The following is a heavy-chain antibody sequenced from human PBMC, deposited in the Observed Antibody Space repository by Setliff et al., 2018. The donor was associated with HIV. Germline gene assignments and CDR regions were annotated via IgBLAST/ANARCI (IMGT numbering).Heavy chain of an antibody. Sequence: PGGSLRLSCAASGFSFSRYWMSWVRQAPGKGLEWVASIDHFGSEENYVDSVRGRFTISRDNAKSTVYLQMGSLSADDTAVYYCARGGFNHAFDIWGQGTMVTVSS. V-gene: IGHV3-7*02. D-gene: IGHD2-15*01. CDR2: IDHFGSEE. J-gene: IGHJ3*02. CDR1: GFSFSRYW. CDR3: ARGGFNHAFDI.